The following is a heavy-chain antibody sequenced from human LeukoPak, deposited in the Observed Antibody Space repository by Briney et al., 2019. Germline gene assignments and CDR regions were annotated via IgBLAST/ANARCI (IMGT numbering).Heavy chain of an antibody. V-gene: IGHV4-59*01. D-gene: IGHD3-10*01. CDR3: ARVLKYYGSGSYLDY. J-gene: IGHJ4*02. CDR1: GGSISSYY. CDR2: IYYSGST. Sequence: PSETLSLTCTVSGGSISSYYWSWIRQPPGKGLEWIGYIYYSGSTNYNPSLKSRVTISVDTSKNQFSLKLSSVTAADTAVYYRARVLKYYGSGSYLDYWGQGTLVTVSS.